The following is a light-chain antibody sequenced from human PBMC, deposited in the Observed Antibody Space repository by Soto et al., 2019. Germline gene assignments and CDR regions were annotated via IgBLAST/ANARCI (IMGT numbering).Light chain of an antibody. CDR1: SSDVGSYDL. Sequence: QSVLTQPASVSGSPGQSITISCTGTSSDVGSYDLVSWYQHHPGKAPKLLIYEVSRRPSGVSNRFSGSKSGDTASLTISGLQAEDEADYYCCSYAASTTLRVFGGGTQLTVL. V-gene: IGLV2-23*02. J-gene: IGLJ2*01. CDR2: EVS. CDR3: CSYAASTTLRV.